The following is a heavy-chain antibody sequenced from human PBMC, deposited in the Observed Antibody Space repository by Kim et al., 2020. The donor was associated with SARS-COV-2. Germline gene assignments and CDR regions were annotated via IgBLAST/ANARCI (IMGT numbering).Heavy chain of an antibody. V-gene: IGHV3-9*01. CDR2: ISWNSGSI. CDR3: AKDSGGYYDSSGYYQNYYYYGMDV. CDR1: GFTFGDYA. J-gene: IGHJ6*02. D-gene: IGHD3-22*01. Sequence: GGSLRLSCAASGFTFGDYAMHWVRQAPGKGLEWVSGISWNSGSIGYADSVKGRFTISRDNAKNSLYLQMNSLRAEDTALYYCAKDSGGYYDSSGYYQNYYYYGMDVWGQGTTVTVSS.